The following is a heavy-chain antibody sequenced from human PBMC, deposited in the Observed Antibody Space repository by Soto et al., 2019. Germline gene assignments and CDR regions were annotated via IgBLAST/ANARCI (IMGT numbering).Heavy chain of an antibody. CDR3: ARARTRGYYSCGMDV. J-gene: IGHJ6*04. CDR2: IYYSGST. V-gene: IGHV4-31*03. CDR1: GGSISSGGYY. Sequence: PSETLSLTCTVSGGSISSGGYYWSWIRQHPGKGLEWIGYIYYSGSTYYNPSLKSRVTISVDTSKNQFSLKLSSVTAADTAVYSWARARTRGYYSCGMDVGGKGTPVPVPS. D-gene: IGHD3-16*01.